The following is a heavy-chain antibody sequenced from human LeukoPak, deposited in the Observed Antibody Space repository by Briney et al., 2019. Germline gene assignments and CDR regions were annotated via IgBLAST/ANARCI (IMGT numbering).Heavy chain of an antibody. V-gene: IGHV3-73*01. J-gene: IGHJ5*02. CDR3: TTGYRDDP. CDR2: IRSKANSYAT. Sequence: GGSLRLSCAASGFTFSGPPMHWVRQASGKGLEWLGRIRSKANSYATAYAASVRGRFTISRDDSKNTAYLQMNSLIIEDTAVYYCTTGYRDDPWGQGTLVTVSS. CDR1: GFTFSGPP. D-gene: IGHD2-15*01.